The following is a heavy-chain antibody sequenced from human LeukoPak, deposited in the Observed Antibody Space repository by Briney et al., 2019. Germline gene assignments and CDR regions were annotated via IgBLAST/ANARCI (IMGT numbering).Heavy chain of an antibody. V-gene: IGHV3-30-3*01. J-gene: IGHJ3*02. Sequence: PGGSLRLSCAASGFTFSSYAMHWVRQAPGKGLEWVAVISYDGSNKYYADSVKGRFTISRDNSKNTLYLQMNSLRVEDTAVYYCARPLGRVKENAFDIWGQGTMVTVSS. CDR1: GFTFSSYA. CDR2: ISYDGSNK. CDR3: ARPLGRVKENAFDI. D-gene: IGHD2-21*01.